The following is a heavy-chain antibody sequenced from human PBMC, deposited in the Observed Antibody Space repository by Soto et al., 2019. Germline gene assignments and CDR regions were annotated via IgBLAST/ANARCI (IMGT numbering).Heavy chain of an antibody. D-gene: IGHD6-13*01. CDR2: IWYDGSNK. CDR1: GFTFSSYG. V-gene: IGHV3-33*01. J-gene: IGHJ4*02. CDR3: ARALHRRSSSWYHFDY. Sequence: PGGSLRLSCAASGFTFSSYGMHWVRQAPGKGLEWVAVIWYDGSNKYYADSVKGRFTISRDNSKNTLYLQMNSLRAEDTAVYYCARALHRRSSSWYHFDYWGQGTLVTVSS.